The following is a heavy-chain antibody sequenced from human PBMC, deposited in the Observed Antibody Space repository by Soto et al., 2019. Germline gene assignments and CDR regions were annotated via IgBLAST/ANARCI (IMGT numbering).Heavy chain of an antibody. V-gene: IGHV3-23*01. CDR2: ISGSGGST. Sequence: GGSLRLSCAASGFTFSSYAMSWVRQAPGKGLEWVSAISGSGGSTYYADSVKGRFTISRDNSKNTLYLQMNSLRAEDTAVYYCAKVRPLRDFWSGYYYYYYMDVWGKGTTVTVSS. CDR3: AKVRPLRDFWSGYYYYYYMDV. D-gene: IGHD3-3*01. CDR1: GFTFSSYA. J-gene: IGHJ6*03.